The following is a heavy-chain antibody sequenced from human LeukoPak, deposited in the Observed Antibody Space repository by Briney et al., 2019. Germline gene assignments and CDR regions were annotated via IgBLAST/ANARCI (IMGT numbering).Heavy chain of an antibody. J-gene: IGHJ4*02. CDR3: VRVSGVSPYYFDY. D-gene: IGHD2-15*01. V-gene: IGHV3-64*01. CDR2: ISSNGGST. Sequence: GGTLRLSCAASGFTFSSFAMHWVRQAPGKGLQYVSAISSNGGSTSYANSVRGRFTISRDNSKNTLYLQMDSLRPDDLAVYHCVRVSGVSPYYFDYWGQGTLVTVSS. CDR1: GFTFSSFA.